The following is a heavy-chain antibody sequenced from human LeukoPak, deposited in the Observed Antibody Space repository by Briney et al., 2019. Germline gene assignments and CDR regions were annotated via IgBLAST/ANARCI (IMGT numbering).Heavy chain of an antibody. CDR1: GFTFRNYG. CDR3: AREGYYGSGSPPSLYFDY. CDR2: TSSDLNVK. Sequence: GGSLRLSCAASGFTFRNYGMEWVRQAPGKGLEWVAVTSSDLNVKLYADSVKGRFTISRDNSRSTLYLQMNSLRPEDTAIYYCAREGYYGSGSPPSLYFDYWGQGTLVTVSS. D-gene: IGHD3-10*01. J-gene: IGHJ4*02. V-gene: IGHV3-30*03.